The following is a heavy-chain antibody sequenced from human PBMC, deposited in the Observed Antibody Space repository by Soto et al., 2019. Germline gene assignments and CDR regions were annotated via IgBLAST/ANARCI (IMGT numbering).Heavy chain of an antibody. J-gene: IGHJ4*02. CDR1: GASVSSGSFY. D-gene: IGHD6-19*01. CDR2: IYNNETF. CDR3: ARVPFRYSSSHNFDS. V-gene: IGHV4-61*01. Sequence: PSETLSLTCSVSGASVSSGSFYWSWIRQPPGKGLEWIGFIYNNETFNYNPSLKSRVTLSVDTSKHQFSLKLSSVTAADTAVYYCARVPFRYSSSHNFDSWGQGALVTVSS.